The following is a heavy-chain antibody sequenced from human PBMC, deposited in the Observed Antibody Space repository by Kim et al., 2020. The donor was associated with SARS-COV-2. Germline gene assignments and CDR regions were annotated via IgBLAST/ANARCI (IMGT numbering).Heavy chain of an antibody. J-gene: IGHJ4*02. D-gene: IGHD2-2*01. CDR3: ARVTDPEYQLLHYFDY. Sequence: SETLSLTCAVYGGSFSGYYWSWIRQPPGKGLEWIGEINHSGSTNYNPSLKSRVTISVDTSKNQFSLKLSSVTAADTAVYYCARVTDPEYQLLHYFDYWGQGTLVTVSS. V-gene: IGHV4-34*01. CDR1: GGSFSGYY. CDR2: INHSGST.